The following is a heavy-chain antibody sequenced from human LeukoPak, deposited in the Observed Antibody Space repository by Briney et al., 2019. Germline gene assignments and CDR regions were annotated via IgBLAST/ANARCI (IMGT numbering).Heavy chain of an antibody. V-gene: IGHV3-23*01. CDR1: EFDFSTHA. D-gene: IGHD2-15*01. Sequence: GGSLRLSCAASEFDFSTHAMTWVRQAPGKGLEWVSAISISGTKTYYADSVKGRFTISRDNSKNTLYLQMYSLRAEDTAVYYCAKQLGYCSDGSCYFPYWGQGTLVTVSS. J-gene: IGHJ4*02. CDR2: ISISGTKT. CDR3: AKQLGYCSDGSCYFPY.